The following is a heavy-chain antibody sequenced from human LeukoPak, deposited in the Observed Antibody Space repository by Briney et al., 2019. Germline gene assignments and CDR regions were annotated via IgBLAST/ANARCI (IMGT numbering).Heavy chain of an antibody. V-gene: IGHV1-2*02. CDR1: VYSFTGHY. J-gene: IGHJ4*02. CDR3: ARAVYSGSNYSGNSLDY. Sequence: ASVKVSCKASVYSFTGHYMHWVRQAPGQGLEWMGWINPKSGGTNYAQKFQGRVTMTRDTSINTAYMDMSSLRSDDTAVYYCARAVYSGSNYSGNSLDYWGQGTLVTVSS. CDR2: INPKSGGT. D-gene: IGHD1-26*01.